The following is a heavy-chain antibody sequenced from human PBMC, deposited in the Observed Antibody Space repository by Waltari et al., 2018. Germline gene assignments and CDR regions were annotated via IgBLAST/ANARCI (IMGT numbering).Heavy chain of an antibody. J-gene: IGHJ4*02. CDR3: ARPGGGSGSYYMDY. CDR1: GGSISSSSYY. Sequence: QLQLQESGPGLVKPSETLSLTCTVSGGSISSSSYYWGWIRKPPGKGLEWIGSIYYSGSTYYNPSLKSRVTISVDTSKNQFSLKLSSVTAADTAVYYCARPGGGSGSYYMDYWGQGTLVTVSS. CDR2: IYYSGST. V-gene: IGHV4-39*01. D-gene: IGHD3-10*01.